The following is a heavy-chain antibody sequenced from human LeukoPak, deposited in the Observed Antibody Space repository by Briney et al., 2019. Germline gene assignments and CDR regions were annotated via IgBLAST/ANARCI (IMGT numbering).Heavy chain of an antibody. CDR2: VIPIFGTA. D-gene: IGHD2-15*01. V-gene: IGHV1-69*13. CDR3: VRVFHDIPGFLDS. J-gene: IGHJ4*02. CDR1: GGTFSSYA. Sequence: SVKVSCKASGGTFSSYAISWVRQAPGQGLEWMGGVIPIFGTANYAQKFQGRVTITADESTSTAYMELSSLRPEDTALYYCVRVFHDIPGFLDSWGPGTLVTVSA.